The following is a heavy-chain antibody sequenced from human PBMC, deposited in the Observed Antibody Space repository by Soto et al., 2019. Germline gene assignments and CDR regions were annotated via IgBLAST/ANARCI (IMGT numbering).Heavy chain of an antibody. J-gene: IGHJ5*02. CDR3: ATRITVFGLLIPPFDP. Sequence: SETLSLTCAVYAGSVNVYYWNWIRQPPGKGLEWIGEINHTGGTHYNPSLKSRVTMSVDTSKNQFSLRLSSVTAADTAIYYCATRITVFGLLIPPFDPWGQGTKVTVSS. D-gene: IGHD3-3*01. CDR2: INHTGGT. CDR1: AGSVNVYY. V-gene: IGHV4-34*01.